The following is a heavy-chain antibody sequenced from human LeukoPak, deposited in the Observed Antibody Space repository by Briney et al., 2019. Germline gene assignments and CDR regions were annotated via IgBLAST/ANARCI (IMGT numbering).Heavy chain of an antibody. CDR3: VKYTIYYFGMDV. V-gene: IGHV3-23*01. J-gene: IGHJ6*02. Sequence: GGSLRLSCAASGFTFSTYAMSWVRQAPGKGLEWVSTISDSGGTTYYAESVEGRFTISRDNSENTLYLHMNSLRAEDTALYYCVKYTIYYFGMDVWGQGTTVTVSS. CDR1: GFTFSTYA. CDR2: ISDSGGTT. D-gene: IGHD3-10*01.